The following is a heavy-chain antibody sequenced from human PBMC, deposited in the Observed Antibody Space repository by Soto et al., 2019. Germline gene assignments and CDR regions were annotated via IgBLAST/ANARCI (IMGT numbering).Heavy chain of an antibody. D-gene: IGHD1-26*01. CDR2: IYYSGST. Sequence: SATLTLTCTLYGNSITNYYWNWLRQPPGKGLEWIGYIYYSGSTNYTPSLKSRVTISVDTSKNQFSLKLSSVTAADTAIYYCARLRPSGTSDYWGQGTLVTVS. CDR1: GNSITNYY. V-gene: IGHV4-59*08. J-gene: IGHJ4*02. CDR3: ARLRPSGTSDY.